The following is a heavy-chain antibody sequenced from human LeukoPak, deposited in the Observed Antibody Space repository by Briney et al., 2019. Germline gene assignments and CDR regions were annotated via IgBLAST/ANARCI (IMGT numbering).Heavy chain of an antibody. CDR3: ARGGDGYNSAHFDY. CDR1: GGSISSYY. V-gene: IGHV4-59*01. Sequence: SETLSLTCTVSGGSISSYYWSWIRQPPGKGLEWIGYIYYSGSTNYNPSLKSRVTISVDTSKNQFSLKLSSVTAADTAVYYCARGGDGYNSAHFDYWGQGTLVTVSS. J-gene: IGHJ4*02. CDR2: IYYSGST. D-gene: IGHD5-24*01.